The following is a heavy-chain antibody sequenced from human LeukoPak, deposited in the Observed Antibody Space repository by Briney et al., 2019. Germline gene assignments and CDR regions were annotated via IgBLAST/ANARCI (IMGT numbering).Heavy chain of an antibody. Sequence: GGSLRLSCAASRFPFRSYGMHWVRQAPGKGLEWVAVIWYDGSEKYYADSVKGRFTVSRDNSKNTLYLQMNSLRAEDTAVYYCAKEDVSGWYGVDYWGQGTLVTVSS. CDR1: RFPFRSYG. V-gene: IGHV3-30*02. CDR3: AKEDVSGWYGVDY. CDR2: IWYDGSEK. D-gene: IGHD6-19*01. J-gene: IGHJ4*02.